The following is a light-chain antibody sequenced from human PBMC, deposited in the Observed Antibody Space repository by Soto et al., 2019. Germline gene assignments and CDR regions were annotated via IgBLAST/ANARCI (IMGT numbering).Light chain of an antibody. CDR3: RSYASSRSLAL. CDR1: SSDVGGDYD. V-gene: IGLV1-40*01. CDR2: DNI. Sequence: QSVLTQPPSVSGAPGQRVTISCTGTSSDVGGDYDVHWYQQHPGTAPKLLIYDNINRPSGVPDRFSGSKSGNSASLAISGLQAEDEADYYCRSYASSRSLALFGGGTKLTVL. J-gene: IGLJ2*01.